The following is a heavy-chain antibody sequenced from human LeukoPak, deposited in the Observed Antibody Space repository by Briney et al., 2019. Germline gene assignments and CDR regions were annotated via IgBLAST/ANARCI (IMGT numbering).Heavy chain of an antibody. D-gene: IGHD3-22*01. CDR1: GYIFTNYY. CDR2: INPNSGGT. V-gene: IGHV1-2*02. Sequence: GASVKVSCKASGYIFTNYYMHWVRQAPGQGLEWMGWINPNSGGTNYAQRFQGRVTMTRDTSMSTAYMELSRLRSDDSAVYYCARYFYDSSGSSSDAFDIWGQGTMVTVSS. CDR3: ARYFYDSSGSSSDAFDI. J-gene: IGHJ3*02.